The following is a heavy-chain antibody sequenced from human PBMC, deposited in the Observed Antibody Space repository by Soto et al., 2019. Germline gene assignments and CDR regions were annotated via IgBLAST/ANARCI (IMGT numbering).Heavy chain of an antibody. CDR1: GYSFTSYW. CDR3: ARHVKALDYYDSSGYQPVDY. J-gene: IGHJ4*02. V-gene: IGHV5-10-1*01. D-gene: IGHD3-22*01. Sequence: GESLKISCKGSGYSFTSYWISWVRQMPGKGLEWMGRIDPSDSYTNYSPSFQGHVTISADKSISTAYLQWSSLKASDTAMYYCARHVKALDYYDSSGYQPVDYWGQGTLVTVSS. CDR2: IDPSDSYT.